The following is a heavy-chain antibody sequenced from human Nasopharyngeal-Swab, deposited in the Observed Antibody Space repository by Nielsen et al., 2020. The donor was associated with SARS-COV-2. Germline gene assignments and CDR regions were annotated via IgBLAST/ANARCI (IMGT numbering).Heavy chain of an antibody. J-gene: IGHJ4*02. CDR2: IHGGGTT. CDR3: AKGRHDSSGYGGD. Sequence: GGSLRLSCAASGFSVSSNYMNWVRLAPGKGLEWVSVIHGGGTTYYADSVKGRFTISRDNSKNTLDLQMNSLRAEDTAIYYCAKGRHDSSGYGGDWGQGTLVTVSS. V-gene: IGHV3-53*01. D-gene: IGHD3-22*01. CDR1: GFSVSSNY.